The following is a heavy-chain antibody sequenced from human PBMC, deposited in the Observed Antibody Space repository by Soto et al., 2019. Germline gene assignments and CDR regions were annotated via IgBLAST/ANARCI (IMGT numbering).Heavy chain of an antibody. Sequence: SVKVSCKASGGTFSSYAISWVRQAPGQGLEWMGGIIPIFGTANYAQKFQGRVTITADESTSTAYMELSSLRSEDTAVYYCARFEYYYDSSGYRRYYGMDVWGQGTTVTV. CDR1: GGTFSSYA. CDR3: ARFEYYYDSSGYRRYYGMDV. J-gene: IGHJ6*02. D-gene: IGHD3-22*01. CDR2: IIPIFGTA. V-gene: IGHV1-69*13.